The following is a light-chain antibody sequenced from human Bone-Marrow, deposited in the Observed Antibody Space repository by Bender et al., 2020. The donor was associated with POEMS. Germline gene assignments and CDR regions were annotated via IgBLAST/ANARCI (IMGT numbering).Light chain of an antibody. CDR1: ALPKQY. J-gene: IGLJ2*01. V-gene: IGLV3-25*03. Sequence: YDLTQPPSVSVSPGQTATITCSGDALPKQYAYWYQQKSGQAPVLLIYKDTERPSGIPERFSGSSSGTTVTLTISGVQPEDEADYWCQSSDTTTSFVIFGGGTKLTV. CDR2: KDT. CDR3: QSSDTTTSFVI.